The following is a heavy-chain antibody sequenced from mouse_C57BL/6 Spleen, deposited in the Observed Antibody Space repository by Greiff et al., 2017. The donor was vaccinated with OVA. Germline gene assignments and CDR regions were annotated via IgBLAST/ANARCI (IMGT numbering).Heavy chain of an antibody. CDR1: GFTFSSYA. Sequence: EVQRVESGEGLVKPGGSLKLSCAASGFTFSSYAMSWVRQTPEKRLEWVAYISSGGDYIYYADTVKGRFTISRDNARNTLYLQMSSLKSEDTAMYYCTRGGGISRGADYAMDYWGQGTSVTVSS. CDR2: ISSGGDYI. CDR3: TRGGGISRGADYAMDY. J-gene: IGHJ4*01. V-gene: IGHV5-9-1*02. D-gene: IGHD1-1*02.